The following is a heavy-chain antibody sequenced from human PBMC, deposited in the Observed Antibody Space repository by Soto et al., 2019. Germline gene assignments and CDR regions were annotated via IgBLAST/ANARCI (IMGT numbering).Heavy chain of an antibody. CDR3: ATFKRINGIFDY. V-gene: IGHV3-11*01. D-gene: IGHD1-20*01. CDR2: ISSSGSTI. Sequence: GXSLRLSCAASGFTFSDYYMSWIRQAPGKGLEWVSYISSSGSTIYYADSVKGRFTISRDNAKNSLYLQMNSLRAEDTAVYYCATFKRINGIFDYCGEGTLVTVSS. J-gene: IGHJ4*02. CDR1: GFTFSDYY.